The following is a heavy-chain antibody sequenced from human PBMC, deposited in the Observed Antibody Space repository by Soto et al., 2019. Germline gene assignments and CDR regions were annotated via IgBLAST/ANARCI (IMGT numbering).Heavy chain of an antibody. D-gene: IGHD3-3*01. CDR2: ISSNGGST. J-gene: IGHJ6*02. CDR1: GFTFSSYA. V-gene: IGHV3-64D*08. CDR3: VKVLTDYDFWSGPSSMDV. Sequence: GGSLRLSCSASGFTFSSYAMHWVRQAPGKGLEYVSAISSNGGSTYYADSVKGRFTISRDNSKNTLYLQMSSLRAEDTAVYYCVKVLTDYDFWSGPSSMDVWGQGTTVTVSS.